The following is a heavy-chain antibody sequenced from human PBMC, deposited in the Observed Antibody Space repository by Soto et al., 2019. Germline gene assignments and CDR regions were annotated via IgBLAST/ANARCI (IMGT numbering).Heavy chain of an antibody. CDR2: ISSSSSYI. CDR3: ARDFPIVVEH. CDR1: VFTFSSYS. Sequence: GSLRLSCAASVFTFSSYSMNWFRQAPVKGLEWVSSISSSSSYIYYADSVKGRFTISRDNAKNSLYLQMNSLRAEDTAVYYCARDFPIVVEHWGQGTMVTVSS. V-gene: IGHV3-21*01. J-gene: IGHJ4*02. D-gene: IGHD3-22*01.